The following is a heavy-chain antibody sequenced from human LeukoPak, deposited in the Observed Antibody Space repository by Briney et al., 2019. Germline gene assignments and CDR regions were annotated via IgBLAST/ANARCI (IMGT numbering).Heavy chain of an antibody. CDR1: GFTFSSYW. CDR2: INQDGSEK. D-gene: IGHD2-21*02. J-gene: IGHJ4*02. V-gene: IGHV3-7*01. Sequence: GGSLRLSCAASGFTFSSYWMTWVRQAPGMGPECVANINQDGSEKNYVDSVRGRFTISRDNARNSLYLQLNSLRAEDTAVYYCARTARLLESWGQGTLVTVSS. CDR3: ARTARLLES.